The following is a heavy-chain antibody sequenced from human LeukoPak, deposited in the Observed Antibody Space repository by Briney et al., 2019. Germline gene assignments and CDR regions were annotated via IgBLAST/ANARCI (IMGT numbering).Heavy chain of an antibody. J-gene: IGHJ3*02. V-gene: IGHV4-61*02. Sequence: SQTLSLTCTVSGGSINSGSYSWTWIRQPAGKGLEWIGRIHISGSTDYTPSLKSRVTISVDTSKNQYSLKLSSVTAADTAVYYCARADRSGYFGNVVAFDIWGQGTMVTVSS. CDR2: IHISGST. D-gene: IGHD3-22*01. CDR3: ARADRSGYFGNVVAFDI. CDR1: GGSINSGSYS.